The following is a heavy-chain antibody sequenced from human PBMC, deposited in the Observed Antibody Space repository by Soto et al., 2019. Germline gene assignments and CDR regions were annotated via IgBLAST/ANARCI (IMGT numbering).Heavy chain of an antibody. Sequence: SETLSLTCTVSGGSISSYYWSWIRQPPGKGLEWIGYIYYSGSTNYNPSLKSRVTISVDTSKNQFSLKLSSVTAADTAVYYCARENMTTVTTKRLRYYYYGMDVWGQGTTVTVSS. CDR2: IYYSGST. CDR1: GGSISSYY. V-gene: IGHV4-59*01. D-gene: IGHD4-4*01. CDR3: ARENMTTVTTKRLRYYYYGMDV. J-gene: IGHJ6*02.